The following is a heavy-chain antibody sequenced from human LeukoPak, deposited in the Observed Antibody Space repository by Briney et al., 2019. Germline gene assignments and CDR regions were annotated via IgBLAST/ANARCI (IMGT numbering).Heavy chain of an antibody. J-gene: IGHJ4*02. Sequence: GGSLRLSCVASGFSFSSYWMAWVRQAPGKGLEWVANIKYDGSLKFYVDSVKGRFTISRGNAKNSLYLEMNSLRADDTAVYFCASSHDSSGNDWGQGTMVTVSS. CDR1: GFSFSSYW. D-gene: IGHD3-22*01. V-gene: IGHV3-7*01. CDR2: IKYDGSLK. CDR3: ASSHDSSGND.